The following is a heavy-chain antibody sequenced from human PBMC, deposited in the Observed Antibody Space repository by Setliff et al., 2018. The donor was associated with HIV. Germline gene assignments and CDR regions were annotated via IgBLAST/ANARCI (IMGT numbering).Heavy chain of an antibody. CDR3: AKSYFDRSGYLGS. J-gene: IGHJ5*02. CDR1: GFTFSDHN. D-gene: IGHD3-22*01. V-gene: IGHV3-72*01. CDR2: IRNKAYSYST. Sequence: GGSLRLSCAASGFTFSDHNTDWVRQAPGKGLEWVGRIRNKAYSYSTEYDASVKGRFTVSRDDSRNSLFLQMNSLNTEDTAVYYCAKSYFDRSGYLGSWGQGTLVTAPQ.